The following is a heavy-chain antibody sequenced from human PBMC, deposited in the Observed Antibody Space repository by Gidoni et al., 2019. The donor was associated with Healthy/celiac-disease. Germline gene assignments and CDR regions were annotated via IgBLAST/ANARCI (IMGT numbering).Heavy chain of an antibody. CDR3: ARGAYCSSTSCYKGRMDV. D-gene: IGHD2-2*02. V-gene: IGHV1-3*01. Sequence: QAQLVQSGAEVKKPGASVKVSCKASGYTFTSYAMHWVRQAPGQRLEWMGWINAGNGNTKYSQKFQGRVTITRDTSASTAYLELSSLRSEDTAVYYCARGAYCSSTSCYKGRMDVWGQGTTVTVSS. CDR2: INAGNGNT. J-gene: IGHJ6*02. CDR1: GYTFTSYA.